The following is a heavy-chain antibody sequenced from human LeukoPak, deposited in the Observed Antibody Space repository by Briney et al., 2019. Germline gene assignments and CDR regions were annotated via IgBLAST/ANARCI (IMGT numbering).Heavy chain of an antibody. CDR2: FDPEDGET. CDR3: ATVTKEYQLSEYYFDY. Sequence: GASVKVSCKVSGYTLTELSMHWVRQAPGKGLEWMGGFDPEDGETIYAQKFQGRVTMTEDTSTDTAYMELSSLRSEDPAVYYCATVTKEYQLSEYYFDYWGQGTLVTVSS. J-gene: IGHJ4*02. V-gene: IGHV1-24*01. CDR1: GYTLTELS. D-gene: IGHD2-2*01.